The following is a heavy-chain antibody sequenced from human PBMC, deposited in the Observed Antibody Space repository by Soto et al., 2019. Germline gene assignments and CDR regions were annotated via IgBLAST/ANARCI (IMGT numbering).Heavy chain of an antibody. J-gene: IGHJ5*02. CDR2: ISAYNGNT. CDR3: ARWGIHHGDYGVFFP. CDR1: GYTFTSYG. Sequence: ASVKVSCKASGYTFTSYGISWVRQAPGQGLEWMGWISAYNGNTNYAQKLQGRVTMTTDTSTSTAYMELRSLRSDDTAVYYCARWGIHHGDYGVFFPWGQRPIATVCS. D-gene: IGHD4-17*01. V-gene: IGHV1-18*01.